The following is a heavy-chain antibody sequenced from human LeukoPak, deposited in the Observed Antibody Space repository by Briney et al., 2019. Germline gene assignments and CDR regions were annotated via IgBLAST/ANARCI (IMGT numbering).Heavy chain of an antibody. CDR3: AREGGWYSSSSVYFDY. CDR2: ISSSSSYI. J-gene: IGHJ4*02. V-gene: IGHV3-21*01. Sequence: GGSLRLSCAASGFTFSSYSMNWIRQAPGKGLEWVSSISSSSSYIYYADSVKGRFTISRDNAKNSLYLQMNSLRAEDTAVYYCAREGGWYSSSSVYFDYWGQGTLVTVSS. D-gene: IGHD6-6*01. CDR1: GFTFSSYS.